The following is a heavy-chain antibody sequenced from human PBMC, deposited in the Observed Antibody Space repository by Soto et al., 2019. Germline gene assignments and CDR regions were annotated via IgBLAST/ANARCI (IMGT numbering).Heavy chain of an antibody. CDR3: ARDDSSGYRFDY. CDR1: GYTFTGYY. D-gene: IGHD3-22*01. V-gene: IGHV1-46*01. CDR2: INPSGGST. J-gene: IGHJ4*02. Sequence: GASVKVSCKASGYTFTGYYMHWVRQAPGQGLEWMGIINPSGGSTSYAQKFQGRVTMTRDTSTSTVYMELSSLRSEDTAVYYCARDDSSGYRFDYWGQGTLVTVSS.